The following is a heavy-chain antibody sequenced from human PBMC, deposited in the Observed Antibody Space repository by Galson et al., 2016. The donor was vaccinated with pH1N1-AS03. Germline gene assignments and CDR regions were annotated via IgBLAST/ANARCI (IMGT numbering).Heavy chain of an antibody. V-gene: IGHV3-9*01. Sequence: SLRLSCAATGFTFDYYAMHWIRQRPGKGLEWVSGIRWDGATGYADSVQGRFPISRDQAKTSLYLQMNSLKIEDTALYYCVRDMGTTTAASGFWGQGILVTVSS. CDR3: VRDMGTTTAASGF. CDR1: GFTFDYYA. D-gene: IGHD6-13*01. J-gene: IGHJ4*02. CDR2: IRWDGAT.